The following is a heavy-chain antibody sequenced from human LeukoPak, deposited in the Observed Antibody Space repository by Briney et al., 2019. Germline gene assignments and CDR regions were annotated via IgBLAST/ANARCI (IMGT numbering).Heavy chain of an antibody. J-gene: IGHJ3*02. Sequence: GGSLRLSCAASGFTFSSYSMNWVRQAPGKGLEWVSSISSSSSYIYYADSVKGRFTISRDNGRNSLYLQMNSLRADDTAVYYCARKPITGTTLGPFDMWGQGTMVTVSS. CDR2: ISSSSSYI. CDR1: GFTFSSYS. D-gene: IGHD1-7*01. CDR3: ARKPITGTTLGPFDM. V-gene: IGHV3-21*01.